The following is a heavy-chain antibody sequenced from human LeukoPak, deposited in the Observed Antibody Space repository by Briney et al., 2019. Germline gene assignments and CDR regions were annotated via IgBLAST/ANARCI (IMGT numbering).Heavy chain of an antibody. J-gene: IGHJ4*02. CDR1: GFTFSSYG. Sequence: GGSLRLSCAASGFTFSSYGMHWVRQAPGKGLEWVSVIYSGGSTYYADSVKGRFTISRDNSKNTLYLQMNSLRAEDTAVYYCASRRFLEWTDDYWGQGTLVTVSS. CDR2: IYSGGST. D-gene: IGHD3-3*01. CDR3: ASRRFLEWTDDY. V-gene: IGHV3-66*01.